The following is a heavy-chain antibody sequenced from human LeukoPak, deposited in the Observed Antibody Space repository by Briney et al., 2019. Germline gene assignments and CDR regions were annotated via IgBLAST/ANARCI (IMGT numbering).Heavy chain of an antibody. Sequence: ASVKVSCKASGYTFTDYAVHWVRQAPGQGLEWLGIFYPNSAYTIYAQTFQGRVTMTGDASTDSAYMELSSLRSEDTAIYFCAREALSEVFGLDVWGQGTTVTVSS. CDR2: FYPNSAYT. CDR3: AREALSEVFGLDV. CDR1: GYTFTDYA. J-gene: IGHJ6*02. V-gene: IGHV1-46*01.